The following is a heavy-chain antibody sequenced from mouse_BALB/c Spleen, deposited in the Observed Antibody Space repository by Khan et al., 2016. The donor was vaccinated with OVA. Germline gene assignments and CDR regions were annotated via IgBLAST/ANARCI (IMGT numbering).Heavy chain of an antibody. Sequence: EVQLQESGPSLVKPSQTLSLTCSVTGDSITNGYSNWIRKFPGNELEYMGYISYSGSTYYNPSLKSRLSITRDTSKNQYPLQLNSVTQEDQATYYCARGNFPFTYWGQGTLVTVSA. CDR2: ISYSGST. CDR1: GDSITNGY. V-gene: IGHV3-8*02. J-gene: IGHJ3*01. CDR3: ARGNFPFTY.